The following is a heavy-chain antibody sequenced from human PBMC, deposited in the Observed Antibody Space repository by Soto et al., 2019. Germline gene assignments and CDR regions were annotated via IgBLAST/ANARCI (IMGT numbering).Heavy chain of an antibody. V-gene: IGHV1-18*01. CDR3: ARDLWVVPAASFDY. CDR2: ISAYNGNT. J-gene: IGHJ4*02. CDR1: GYTFTSYG. Sequence: GSVKVSCKASGYTFTSYGISWVRQAPGQGLEWMGWISAYNGNTNYAQKLQGRVTMTTDTSTSTAYMELRSLRSDDTAVYYCARDLWVVPAASFDYWGQGTLVTVSS. D-gene: IGHD2-2*01.